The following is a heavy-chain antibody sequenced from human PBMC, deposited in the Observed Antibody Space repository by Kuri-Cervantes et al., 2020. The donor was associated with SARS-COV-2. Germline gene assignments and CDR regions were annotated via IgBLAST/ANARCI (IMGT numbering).Heavy chain of an antibody. D-gene: IGHD2-2*01. CDR3: ARDTRRLCSSTSCYYHRGYFDY. V-gene: IGHV4-34*09. Sequence: SETLSLTCAVYGGSFSGYYWSWIRQPPGKGLEWIGEINHSGSTNYNPSLKSRVTISVDTSKNQFSLKLSSVTAADTAVYYCARDTRRLCSSTSCYYHRGYFDYWGQGTLVTVSS. CDR2: INHSGST. CDR1: GGSFSGYY. J-gene: IGHJ4*02.